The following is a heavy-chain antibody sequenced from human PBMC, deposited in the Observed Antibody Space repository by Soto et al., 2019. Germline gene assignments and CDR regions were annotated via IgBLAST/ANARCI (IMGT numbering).Heavy chain of an antibody. D-gene: IGHD1-26*01. CDR3: ARCGKEWELLSEAPV. V-gene: IGHV1-58*01. CDR2: NVLCSGNT. J-gene: IGHJ4*02. CDR1: GFNFASSS. Sequence: ASVKVSCKTSGFNFASSSVQWVRQARGQPLEWIGWNVLCSGNTYYAQKFQDRVTITRDISTRTAYMELSSLRSEDTAVYYCARCGKEWELLSEAPVWGQGTVVTV.